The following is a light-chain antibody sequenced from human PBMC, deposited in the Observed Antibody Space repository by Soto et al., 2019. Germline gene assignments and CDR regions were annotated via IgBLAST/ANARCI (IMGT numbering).Light chain of an antibody. V-gene: IGKV3D-15*01. J-gene: IGKJ1*01. CDR3: QKYNNRPPWT. CDR1: QSVSSY. CDR2: GAS. Sequence: EIVLPQSLATLSLSPGVSSPLSRRGSQSVSSYLAWYQQKPGQAPTLLIYGASNRATGIPDRFSGSGSGTEFTLTIRGLQSEDFAVYDCQKYNNRPPWTVGRGNKVAI.